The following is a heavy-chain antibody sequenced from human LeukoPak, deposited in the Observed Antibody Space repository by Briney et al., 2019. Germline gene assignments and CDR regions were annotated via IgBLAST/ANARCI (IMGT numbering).Heavy chain of an antibody. J-gene: IGHJ4*02. Sequence: GGSLRLSCAASGFTFSSYWMHWVRQAPGKGLEWVSSISSSSSYIYYADSVKGRFTISRDNSKNTLYLQLNSLRLNDTAIFYCAKHRRSSLVTTYFDAWGQGILVAVSS. D-gene: IGHD2-21*02. CDR3: AKHRRSSLVTTYFDA. V-gene: IGHV3-21*04. CDR1: GFTFSSYW. CDR2: ISSSSSYI.